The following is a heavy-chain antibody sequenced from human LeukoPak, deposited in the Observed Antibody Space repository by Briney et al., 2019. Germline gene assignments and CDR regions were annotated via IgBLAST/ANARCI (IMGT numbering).Heavy chain of an antibody. CDR2: IYRGGST. CDR1: GFTVSTNY. J-gene: IGHJ4*02. D-gene: IGHD1-1*01. CDR3: ARGGLETAVKYFFDY. Sequence: GSLRLSCTASGFTVSTNYVSWVRQAPGKGLEWVSTIYRGGSTYYADSVKGSFTISRDNSKNTVYLQINTLRVEDTAVYYCARGGLETAVKYFFDYWGQGTLITVSS. V-gene: IGHV3-66*01.